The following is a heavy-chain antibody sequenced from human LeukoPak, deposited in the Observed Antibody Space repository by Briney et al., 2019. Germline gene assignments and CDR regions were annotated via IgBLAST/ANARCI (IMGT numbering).Heavy chain of an antibody. Sequence: PGGSLRLSCAASGFTFDDYAMHWVRQTPRKGLEWVSGISWNSGNIGYADSVKDRFTISRDNARNSLYLQMNSLRAEDTALYYCAKDITHDTVMFSFASWGQGTLVTVSS. D-gene: IGHD5-18*01. CDR3: AKDITHDTVMFSFAS. CDR2: ISWNSGNI. J-gene: IGHJ4*02. V-gene: IGHV3-9*01. CDR1: GFTFDDYA.